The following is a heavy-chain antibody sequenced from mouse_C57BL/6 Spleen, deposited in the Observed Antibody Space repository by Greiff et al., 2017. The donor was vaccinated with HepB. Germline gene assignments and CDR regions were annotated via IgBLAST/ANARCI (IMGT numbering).Heavy chain of an antibody. V-gene: IGHV5-6*02. CDR1: GFTFSSYG. CDR3: ASSYYSNYYAMDY. J-gene: IGHJ4*01. D-gene: IGHD2-5*01. Sequence: DVKLVESGGDLVKPGGSLKLSCAASGFTFSSYGMSWVRQTPDKRLEWVATISSGGSYTYYPDSVKGRFTISRDNAKNTLYLQMSSLKSEDTAMYYCASSYYSNYYAMDYWGQGTSVTVSS. CDR2: ISSGGSYT.